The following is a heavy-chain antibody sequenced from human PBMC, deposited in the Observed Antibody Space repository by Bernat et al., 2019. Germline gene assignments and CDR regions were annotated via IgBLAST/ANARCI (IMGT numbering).Heavy chain of an antibody. CDR1: AGSFSSSLYY. J-gene: IGHJ4*02. CDR3: ARRLTRVVAPTYYFDY. CDR2: IYYSGDT. V-gene: IGHV4-39*01. D-gene: IGHD2-15*01. Sequence: QLQLQESGPGLVKPSETLSLTCTVSAGSFSSSLYYWAWIRQPPGKGLEWVGSIYYSGDTYYNPSLKSRVTMSVDTSTTQFSLKLSSVTAADTATYYCARRLTRVVAPTYYFDYWGQGTLVTVSS.